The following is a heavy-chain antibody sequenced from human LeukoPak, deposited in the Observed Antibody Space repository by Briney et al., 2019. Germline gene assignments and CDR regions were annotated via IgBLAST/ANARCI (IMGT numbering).Heavy chain of an antibody. CDR2: VYYLGNT. J-gene: IGHJ4*02. V-gene: IGHV4-59*12. D-gene: IGHD2-2*01. CDR1: GGSFSGYY. CDR3: ARESCSSARCQIDY. Sequence: SETLSLTCAVYGGSFSGYYWSWIRQAPGKGLEWIGYVYYLGNTNYNPSLKSRVTISVDTSKNQFSLKLRSVTAADTAVYYCARESCSSARCQIDYWGQGTLVTVSS.